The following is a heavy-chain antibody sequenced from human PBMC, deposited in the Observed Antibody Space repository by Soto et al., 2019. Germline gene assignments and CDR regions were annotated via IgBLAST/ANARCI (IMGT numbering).Heavy chain of an antibody. CDR3: AREPEDVVPGDS. CDR2: IIVSHDRP. CDR1: GYTLTAHS. Sequence: VQLVQSGTEVKEPGASDRDSCKASGYTLTAHSPTWASQAPAPGLEWRGWIIVSHDRPRYAPQFQGRLPFETHRILTTAYMHLTRLTPEDTAVYFCAREPEDVVPGDSWDQGT. D-gene: IGHD2-15*01. V-gene: IGHV1-3*01. J-gene: IGHJ4*02.